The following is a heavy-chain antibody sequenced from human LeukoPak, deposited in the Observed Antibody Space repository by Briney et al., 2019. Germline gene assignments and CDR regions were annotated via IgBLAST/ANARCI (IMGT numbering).Heavy chain of an antibody. J-gene: IGHJ4*02. CDR1: GGSISSYY. Sequence: SETLSLTCTVPGGSISSYYWSWIRQPPGKGLEWIGYIYYSGSTNYNPSLKSRVTISVDTSKNQFSLKLSSVTAADTAVYYCARALRRSYFDYWGQGTLVTVSS. CDR2: IYYSGST. D-gene: IGHD4-17*01. V-gene: IGHV4-59*01. CDR3: ARALRRSYFDY.